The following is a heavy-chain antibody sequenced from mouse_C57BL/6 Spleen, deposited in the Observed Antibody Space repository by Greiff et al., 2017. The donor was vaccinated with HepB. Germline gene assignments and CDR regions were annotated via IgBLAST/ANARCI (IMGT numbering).Heavy chain of an antibody. CDR1: GYTFTSYW. CDR2: IDPSDSYT. J-gene: IGHJ2*01. D-gene: IGHD1-1*01. CDR3: ARAPSYGSSY. V-gene: IGHV1-69*01. Sequence: VQLQQPGAELVMPGASVKLSCKASGYTFTSYWMHWVKQRPGQGLEWIGEIDPSDSYTNYTQKFKGKSTLTVDKSSSTAYMQLSSLTSEDSAVYYCARAPSYGSSYWGQGTTLTVSS.